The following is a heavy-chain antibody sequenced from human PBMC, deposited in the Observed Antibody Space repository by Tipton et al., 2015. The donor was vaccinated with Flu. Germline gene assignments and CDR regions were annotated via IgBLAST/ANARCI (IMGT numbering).Heavy chain of an antibody. CDR1: GGSISSSSYY. D-gene: IGHD6-19*01. CDR3: ARGPKQWLEYDAFDI. J-gene: IGHJ3*02. Sequence: TLSLTCTVSGGSISSSSYYWGWIRQPPGKGLEWIGSIYYSGSTYYNPSLKSRVTISVDTSKNQFSLKLSSVTAADTAVYYCARGPKQWLEYDAFDIWGRGTMATVPS. V-gene: IGHV4-39*07. CDR2: IYYSGST.